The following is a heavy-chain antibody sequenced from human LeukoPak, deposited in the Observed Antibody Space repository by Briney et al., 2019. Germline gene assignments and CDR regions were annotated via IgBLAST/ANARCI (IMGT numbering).Heavy chain of an antibody. Sequence: ASVKVSCKASGYTFTGSYMHWVRQAPGQGLEWVGWINLNNGGTNHAQKFQGRVTMNSEQSISTAYMELSSLRFDDKAVYYCARTAGGSGRWGDNWFDPWGQGTLVTVSS. V-gene: IGHV1-2*02. D-gene: IGHD3-10*01. J-gene: IGHJ5*02. CDR1: GYTFTGSY. CDR2: INLNNGGT. CDR3: ARTAGGSGRWGDNWFDP.